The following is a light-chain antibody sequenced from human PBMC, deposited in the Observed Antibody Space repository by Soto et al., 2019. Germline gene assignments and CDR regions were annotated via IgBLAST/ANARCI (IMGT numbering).Light chain of an antibody. CDR1: QSVNIY. J-gene: IGKJ5*01. CDR3: QQRYNWPVT. Sequence: EIVMTQSPATLSVSPGERATLSCRASQSVNIYLAWYQQKPGQAPRLLIYGASNRATGIPARFSGSGSGTDFTLTISSLEPEDFSVYYCQQRYNWPVTFGQGTRLEF. V-gene: IGKV3-11*01. CDR2: GAS.